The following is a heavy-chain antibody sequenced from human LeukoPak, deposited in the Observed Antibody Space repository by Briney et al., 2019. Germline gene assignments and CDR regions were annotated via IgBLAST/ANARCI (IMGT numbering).Heavy chain of an antibody. CDR2: IDHSGST. J-gene: IGHJ6*02. V-gene: IGHV4-34*01. D-gene: IGHD6-13*01. CDR3: ARVQAAGTSYYYYYGMDV. Sequence: SETLSLTCAVYGGSFSGYYWSWIRQPPGKGLEWIGEIDHSGSTNYNPSLKSRVTISVDTSKNQFSLKLSSVTAADTAVYYCARVQAAGTSYYYYYGMDVWGQGTTVTVSS. CDR1: GGSFSGYY.